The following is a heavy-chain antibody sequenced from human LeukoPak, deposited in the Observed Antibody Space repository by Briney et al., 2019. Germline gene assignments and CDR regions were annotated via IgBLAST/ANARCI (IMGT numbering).Heavy chain of an antibody. D-gene: IGHD1-14*01. J-gene: IGHJ4*02. CDR2: IKSDGSST. Sequence: GGSLRLSCAASGFTFSSYWMHWVRQVPGKGLVWVSLIKSDGSSTDYADSVKGRFTISRDNAKNTLYLQMNSLRVEDTAVYYCARENHGSFDYWGQGSLVTVSS. CDR3: ARENHGSFDY. CDR1: GFTFSSYW. V-gene: IGHV3-74*01.